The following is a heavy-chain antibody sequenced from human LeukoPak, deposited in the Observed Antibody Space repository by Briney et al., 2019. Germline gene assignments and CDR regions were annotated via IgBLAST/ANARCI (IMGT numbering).Heavy chain of an antibody. CDR3: ARGAKGYWYFDL. Sequence: GGSLRLSCAASGFTFSSYWMHWVRQAPGKGLVWVSRVNVDGSTYYADSVKGRFTVSRDNAENTLYLQVNSLGEEDTPVYYCARGAKGYWYFDLWGRGTLVTVSS. CDR2: VNVDGST. J-gene: IGHJ2*01. CDR1: GFTFSSYW. V-gene: IGHV3-74*01.